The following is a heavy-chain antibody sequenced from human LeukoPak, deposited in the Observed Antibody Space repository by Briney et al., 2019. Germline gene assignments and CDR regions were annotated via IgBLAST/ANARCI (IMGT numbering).Heavy chain of an antibody. Sequence: GGSLRLSCAASGFTFSSQWMSWVRQAPGKGLEWVANVNQGGTEKYYVDSVKGRFTISRDNAENSLYLQMNSLRAEDTAVYYCAREHYFYYMDGWGKGTTVTISS. J-gene: IGHJ6*03. CDR3: AREHYFYYMDG. V-gene: IGHV3-7*01. CDR2: VNQGGTEK. CDR1: GFTFSSQW.